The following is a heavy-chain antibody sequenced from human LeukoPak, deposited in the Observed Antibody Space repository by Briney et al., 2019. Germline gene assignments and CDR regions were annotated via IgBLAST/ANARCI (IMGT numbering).Heavy chain of an antibody. D-gene: IGHD2-15*01. J-gene: IGHJ4*02. V-gene: IGHV4-34*01. CDR3: ARGQRDIVVVVAATPRPQLDY. CDR2: INHSGST. CDR1: GGSFSGYY. Sequence: SETLSLTCAVYGGSFSGYYWSWIRQPPGKGLEWIGEINHSGSTNYNPSLKSRVTISVDTSKNQFSLKLSSVTAADTAVYYCARGQRDIVVVVAATPRPQLDYWGQGTLVTVSS.